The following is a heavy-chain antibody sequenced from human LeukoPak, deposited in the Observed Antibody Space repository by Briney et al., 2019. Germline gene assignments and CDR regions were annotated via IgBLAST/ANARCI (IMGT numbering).Heavy chain of an antibody. CDR3: ARQTYVSNGYYYEDY. D-gene: IGHD3-22*01. V-gene: IGHV5-51*01. J-gene: IGHJ4*02. CDR1: GYSFTDYW. CDR2: VYPGDSDT. Sequence: GESLKISCKGSGYSFTDYWIGWVRQMPGKGLEWMGIVYPGDSDTTYSPSFQGQVTISADKSISTAYLQWSSLKASDTAMYYRARQTYVSNGYYYEDYWGQGTLVTVSS.